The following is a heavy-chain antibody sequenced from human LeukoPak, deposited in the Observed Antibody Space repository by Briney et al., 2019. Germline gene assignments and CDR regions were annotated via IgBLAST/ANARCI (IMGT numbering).Heavy chain of an antibody. J-gene: IGHJ4*02. D-gene: IGHD6-19*01. CDR2: ISYDGSNK. Sequence: GRSLRLSCAASGFTFSSYAMHWVRQAPGKGLEWVAVISYDGSNKYYADSVKGRFTISRDNSKNTLYLQMNSLRAEDTAVYYCARDGERQSSLIPLMAGPWGFDYWGQGTLVTVSS. CDR1: GFTFSSYA. V-gene: IGHV3-30*04. CDR3: ARDGERQSSLIPLMAGPWGFDY.